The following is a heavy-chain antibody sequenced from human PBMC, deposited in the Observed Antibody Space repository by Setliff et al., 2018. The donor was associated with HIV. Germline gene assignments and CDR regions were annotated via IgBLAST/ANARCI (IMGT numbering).Heavy chain of an antibody. V-gene: IGHV4-34*01. CDR3: AKYGPNCRSITCDEGYYFVS. D-gene: IGHD2-2*01. CDR2: IDHSGST. Sequence: SETLSLTCAVYGGSFSGYYWSWIRQAPGKGLEWIGEIDHSGSTNYNPSLKSRVTISVDTSKTHFSLRLTSVTAAATALYYCAKYGPNCRSITCDEGYYFVSWGQGALVTVSS. J-gene: IGHJ4*02. CDR1: GGSFSGYY.